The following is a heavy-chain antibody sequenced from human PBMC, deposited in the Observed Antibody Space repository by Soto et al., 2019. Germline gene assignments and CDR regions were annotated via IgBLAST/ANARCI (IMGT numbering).Heavy chain of an antibody. CDR3: ARDTPEVGRPAFDP. V-gene: IGHV4-31*03. Sequence: SETLSLTCTGSGDSISRRTYYWSWLRQHKGKDLEWIGYMYYSGSTYYTPSLKSRISISRDTSKNQFSLRLTSVTAADTAVYYCARDTPEVGRPAFDPWGQGILVT. CDR1: GDSISRRTYY. D-gene: IGHD1-26*01. J-gene: IGHJ5*02. CDR2: MYYSGST.